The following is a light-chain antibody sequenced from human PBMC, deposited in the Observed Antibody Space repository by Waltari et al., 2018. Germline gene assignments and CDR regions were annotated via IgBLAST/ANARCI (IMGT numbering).Light chain of an antibody. V-gene: IGKV1-5*03. CDR2: KAS. J-gene: IGKJ1*01. Sequence: DIQMTQSPSTLSASVGDRVTITCRASQSINNWLAWYQQNPGKAPKVLIHKASSLESGVPSRFSGSVSGTEFTLTISSLQPDDFATYYCQQYQHYPLTFGQGTKVEIK. CDR1: QSINNW. CDR3: QQYQHYPLT.